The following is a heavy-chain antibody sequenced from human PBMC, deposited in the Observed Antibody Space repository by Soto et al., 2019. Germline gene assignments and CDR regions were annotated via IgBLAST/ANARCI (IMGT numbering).Heavy chain of an antibody. J-gene: IGHJ6*03. CDR2: IYYSGST. Sequence: SETLSLTCTVSGGSISSYYWSWIRQPPGKGLEWIGYIYYSGSTNYNPSLKSRVTISVDTSKNQFSLKLSSVTAADTAVYYCARARGTVTFYMDVWGKGTTVTVSS. D-gene: IGHD4-4*01. CDR1: GGSISSYY. CDR3: ARARGTVTFYMDV. V-gene: IGHV4-59*01.